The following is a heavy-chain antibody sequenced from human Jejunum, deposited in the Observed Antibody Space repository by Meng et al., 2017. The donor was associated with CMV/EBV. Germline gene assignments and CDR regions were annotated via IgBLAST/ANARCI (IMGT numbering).Heavy chain of an antibody. D-gene: IGHD2-2*02. J-gene: IGHJ4*02. V-gene: IGHV4-4*02. CDR3: ARGRCTRTLCSTGTFDY. CDR2: ISPTAST. Sequence: SISRRDYWWSWLRQPPGKGLEWIGDISPTASTHYNPSLKSRVTMSIDRSKNQFSLKVTSVTAADTALYYCARGRCTRTLCSTGTFDYWGQGTLVTVSS. CDR1: SISRRDYW.